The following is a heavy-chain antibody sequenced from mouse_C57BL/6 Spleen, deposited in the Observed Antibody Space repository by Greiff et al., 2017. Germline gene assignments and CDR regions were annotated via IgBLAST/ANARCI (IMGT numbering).Heavy chain of an antibody. CDR3: ARPNYYGSRYYFDY. CDR1: GYTFTDYN. Sequence: VQLQQSGPELVKPGASVKIPCKASGYTFTDYNMDWVKQSHGKSLEWIGDINPNNGGTIYNQKFKGKATLTVDKSSSTAYMELRSLTSEDTAVYYCARPNYYGSRYYFDYWGQGTTLTVSS. CDR2: INPNNGGT. V-gene: IGHV1-18*01. J-gene: IGHJ2*01. D-gene: IGHD1-1*01.